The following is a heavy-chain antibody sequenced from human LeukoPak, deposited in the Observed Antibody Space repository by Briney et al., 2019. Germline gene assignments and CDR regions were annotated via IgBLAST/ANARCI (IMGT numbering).Heavy chain of an antibody. V-gene: IGHV3-33*01. CDR2: IWYDGSNK. Sequence: GGSLRLSCAASGFTFSSYGMHWVRQAPGKGLEWVAVIWYDGSNKCYADSVKGRFTISRDNSKNTLYLQMNSLRAEDTAVYYCARELSPVVKYYFDDWGQGTLVTVSS. CDR3: ARELSPVVKYYFDD. D-gene: IGHD3-22*01. CDR1: GFTFSSYG. J-gene: IGHJ4*02.